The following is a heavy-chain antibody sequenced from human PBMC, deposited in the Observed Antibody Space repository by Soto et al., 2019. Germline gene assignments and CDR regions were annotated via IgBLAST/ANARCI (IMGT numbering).Heavy chain of an antibody. J-gene: IGHJ4*02. CDR1: GDSISSGGYY. CDR3: ARGARDCGVHFDY. CDR2: IYYSGST. D-gene: IGHD4-17*01. Sequence: TSETLSLTCTVSGDSISSGGYYWSWIRQHPGKGLEWIGNIYYSGSTHYNPSLRSRVKISVDTSKNQFSLKLSSVTAADTAVYYCARGARDCGVHFDYWGQGTLVTVSS. V-gene: IGHV4-31*03.